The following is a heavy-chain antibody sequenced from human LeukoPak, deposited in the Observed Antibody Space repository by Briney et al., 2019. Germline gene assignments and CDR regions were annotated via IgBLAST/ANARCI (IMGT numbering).Heavy chain of an antibody. V-gene: IGHV4-30-4*08. CDR1: GGSISSSSYY. CDR3: ARGRLRGSGFFDY. CDR2: IYYSGST. D-gene: IGHD3-10*01. J-gene: IGHJ4*02. Sequence: SETLSLTCTVSGGSISSSSYYWGWIRQPPGKGLEWIGYIYYSGSTYYNPSLKSRVTISVDTSKNQFSLKLSSVTAADTAVYYCARGRLRGSGFFDYWGQGTLVTVSS.